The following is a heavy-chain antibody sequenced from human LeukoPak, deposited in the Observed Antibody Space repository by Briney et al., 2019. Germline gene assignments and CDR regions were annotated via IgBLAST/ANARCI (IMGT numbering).Heavy chain of an antibody. D-gene: IGHD3-10*01. CDR1: VGSISTYY. CDR3: TRITQGTVDY. CDR2: ISYSGST. V-gene: IGHV4-59*01. J-gene: IGHJ4*02. Sequence: SETLSLTCTISVGSISTYYWGWIRQPPGKGLEWIGYISYSGSTTYTPSLESRVTISVDTSKNQFSLRLSSVTAADTAVYYCTRITQGTVDYWGQGILVNVSS.